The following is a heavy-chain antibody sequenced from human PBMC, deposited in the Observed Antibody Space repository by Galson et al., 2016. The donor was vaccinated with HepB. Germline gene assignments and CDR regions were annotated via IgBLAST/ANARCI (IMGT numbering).Heavy chain of an antibody. Sequence: PALVKPTQTLTLTCTFSGFSLSTPGVGVGWIRQPPGKALEWLALIYWNDAEWYSPALRSRLTVTKDTSKKQVVLIMTDMDPLDTGTYFCAHSYDFWSGSNGPDYAMDVWGKGTTVTVSS. D-gene: IGHD3-3*01. CDR2: IYWNDAE. V-gene: IGHV2-5*01. CDR3: AHSYDFWSGSNGPDYAMDV. J-gene: IGHJ6*04. CDR1: GFSLSTPGVG.